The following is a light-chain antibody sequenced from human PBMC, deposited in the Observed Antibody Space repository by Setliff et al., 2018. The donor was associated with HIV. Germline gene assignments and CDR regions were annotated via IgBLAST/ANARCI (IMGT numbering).Light chain of an antibody. CDR2: DVG. V-gene: IGLV2-14*01. CDR1: SSDVGGYNY. CDR3: SSYTTSRPV. Sequence: QSVLAQPASVSGSPGQSITISCTGTSSDVGGYNYVSWYQQHPGKAPKLMIYDVGTRPSGVSTRFSGSKSGNTASLTISGLQAEDEADYYCSSYTTSRPVFGGGTKVTVL. J-gene: IGLJ2*01.